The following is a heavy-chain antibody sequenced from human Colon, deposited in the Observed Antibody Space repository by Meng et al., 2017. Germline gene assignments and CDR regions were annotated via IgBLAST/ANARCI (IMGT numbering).Heavy chain of an antibody. V-gene: IGHV4-38-2*01. Sequence: QVPLEDGGPRLVKPSEPLSLPCSVSCSPISTAYSWGWIRQTPGKGLEWIASIDRSGTTYYNPSLESRVTISVDTSKNHFSLRLNSVTAADTAVYFCARTIYSSSVDYWGQGTLVTVSS. D-gene: IGHD3-22*01. CDR3: ARTIYSSSVDY. CDR1: CSPISTAYS. J-gene: IGHJ4*02. CDR2: IDRSGTT.